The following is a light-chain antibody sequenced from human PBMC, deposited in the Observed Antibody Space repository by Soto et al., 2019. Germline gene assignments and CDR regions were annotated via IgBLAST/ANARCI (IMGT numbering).Light chain of an antibody. V-gene: IGKV1-9*01. J-gene: IGKJ1*01. CDR1: QGINSY. CDR2: AAS. CDR3: QQLNSYPRT. Sequence: DIQLTQSPSVLSASVGDRVTITCRASQGINSYLAWYQQKPGKVPKLLIYAASTLHSGVPSRFIGSGSGTEFTLTISSLQPEEFATYYCQQLNSYPRTFGQGTNVEIK.